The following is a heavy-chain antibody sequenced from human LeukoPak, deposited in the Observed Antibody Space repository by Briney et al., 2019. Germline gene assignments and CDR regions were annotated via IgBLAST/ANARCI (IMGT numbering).Heavy chain of an antibody. CDR2: IYTSGST. Sequence: SETLSLTCTVSGGSISSGSYYWSWIRQPAGKGLEWIGRIYTSGSTNYNPSLKSRVTISVDTSKNQFSLKLSSVTAADTAVYYCAGYHVYGVTTPPLGYWGQGTLVTVSS. CDR1: GGSISSGSYY. CDR3: AGYHVYGVTTPPLGY. D-gene: IGHD4-17*01. V-gene: IGHV4-61*02. J-gene: IGHJ4*02.